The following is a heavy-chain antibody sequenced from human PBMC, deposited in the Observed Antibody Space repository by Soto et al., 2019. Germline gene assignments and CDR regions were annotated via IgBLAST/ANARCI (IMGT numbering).Heavy chain of an antibody. V-gene: IGHV4-38-2*01. D-gene: IGHD5-18*01. CDR2: IYHSGST. CDR1: GYSISSGYY. J-gene: IGHJ4*02. CDR3: ASEDSYGTY. Sequence: PSETLSLTCAVSGYSISSGYYWDWIRQPPGKGLEWIGSIYHSGSTYYNPSLKSRVTISVDTSKNQFSLKLSSVTAADTAVYYCASEDSYGTYWGQGTLVTVPQ.